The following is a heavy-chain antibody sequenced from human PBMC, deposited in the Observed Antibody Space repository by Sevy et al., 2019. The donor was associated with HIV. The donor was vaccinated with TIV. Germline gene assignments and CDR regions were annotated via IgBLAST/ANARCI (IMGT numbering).Heavy chain of an antibody. CDR3: AKEPARIVQLWPYYFDY. CDR1: GFTFSSYA. CDR2: ISGSGGST. V-gene: IGHV3-23*01. J-gene: IGHJ4*02. Sequence: GGSLRLSCAASGFTFSSYAMSWVRQAPGKGLEWVSAISGSGGSTYYADSVKGRFTISRDNSKNTLYLQMNSLRAEDTAVYYCAKEPARIVQLWPYYFDYWGQGTLVTVSS. D-gene: IGHD5-18*01.